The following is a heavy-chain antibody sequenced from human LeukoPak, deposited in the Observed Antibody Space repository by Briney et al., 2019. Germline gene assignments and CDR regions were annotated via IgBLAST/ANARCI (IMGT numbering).Heavy chain of an antibody. J-gene: IGHJ4*02. D-gene: IGHD5-18*01. Sequence: GGSLRLSCAASGFTFSSYGMHWVRQAPGKGLEWVAFIRYDGSNKYYADSVKGRFTISRDNSKNTLYLQMNSLRAEDTAVYYCARADLRGYSLDYWGQGILVTVSS. CDR3: ARADLRGYSLDY. CDR1: GFTFSSYG. V-gene: IGHV3-30*02. CDR2: IRYDGSNK.